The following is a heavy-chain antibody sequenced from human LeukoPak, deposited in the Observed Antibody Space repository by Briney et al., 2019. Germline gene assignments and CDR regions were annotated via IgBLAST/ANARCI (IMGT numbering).Heavy chain of an antibody. CDR1: GGSISSYH. CDR3: TRSLGVVIHGGMDV. D-gene: IGHD3-3*01. Sequence: SETLSLTCTVSGGSISSYHWSWIRQPPGKGLEGIGQIYYTGSTNYNPSLKSRVTISLDMSKNQFSLKLSSVTAADTAVYYCTRSLGVVIHGGMDVWGQGTTVTVSS. J-gene: IGHJ6*02. V-gene: IGHV4-59*01. CDR2: IYYTGST.